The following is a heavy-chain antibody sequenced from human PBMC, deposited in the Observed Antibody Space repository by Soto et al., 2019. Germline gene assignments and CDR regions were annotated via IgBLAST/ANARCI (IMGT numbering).Heavy chain of an antibody. J-gene: IGHJ3*02. Sequence: ASVKVSCKASGYTFTSYGISLVRQAPGQGLEWMGWISAYNGNTNYAQKLQGRVTMTTDTSTSTAYMELRSLRSDDTAVYYCAVQIVGAPDAFDIWGQGTMVTVSS. D-gene: IGHD1-26*01. CDR3: AVQIVGAPDAFDI. V-gene: IGHV1-18*01. CDR1: GYTFTSYG. CDR2: ISAYNGNT.